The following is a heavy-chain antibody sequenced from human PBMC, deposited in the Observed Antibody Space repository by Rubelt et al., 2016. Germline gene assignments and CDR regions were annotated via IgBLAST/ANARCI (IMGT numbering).Heavy chain of an antibody. CDR1: GYTFSAYY. CDR3: VRENWYYDN. J-gene: IGHJ4*02. V-gene: IGHV1-2*02. D-gene: IGHD1-7*01. Sequence: QVQLLQSGAEMREPGASVRVSCKASGYTFSAYYIHWVRQAPGQGLEWMAWINPNSGVTNYAQKFQGRVALTRETATSTVSMELSRLTSDDTAVYYCVRENWYYDNWGQGTLVTVSS. CDR2: INPNSGVT.